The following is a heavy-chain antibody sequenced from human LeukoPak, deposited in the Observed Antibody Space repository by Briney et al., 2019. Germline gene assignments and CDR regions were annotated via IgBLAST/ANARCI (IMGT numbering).Heavy chain of an antibody. D-gene: IGHD6-13*01. CDR3: ARHAVRERQQGHINY. CDR1: GGSISSYY. Sequence: SETLSLTCTVSGGSISSYYWSWIRQPPGKGLEWIGYIYYSGSTNYNPSLKSRVTISVDTSKNQFSLKLSSVTAADTAVYYCARHAVRERQQGHINYWGQGTLVTVSS. V-gene: IGHV4-59*08. J-gene: IGHJ4*02. CDR2: IYYSGST.